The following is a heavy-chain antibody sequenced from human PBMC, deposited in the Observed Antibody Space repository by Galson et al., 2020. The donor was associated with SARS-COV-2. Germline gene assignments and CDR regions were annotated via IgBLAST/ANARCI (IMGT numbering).Heavy chain of an antibody. CDR1: GFTFSSYD. CDR3: ARGGDYGDYGGYYMDV. CDR2: IGTAGDT. D-gene: IGHD4-17*01. Sequence: GESLKISCAASGFTFSSYDMHWVRQATGKGLEWVSAIGTAGDTYYPSSVKGRFTISRENAKNSLYPQMNSLRAGDTAVYYCARGGDYGDYGGYYMDVWGKGTTVTVSS. V-gene: IGHV3-13*01. J-gene: IGHJ6*03.